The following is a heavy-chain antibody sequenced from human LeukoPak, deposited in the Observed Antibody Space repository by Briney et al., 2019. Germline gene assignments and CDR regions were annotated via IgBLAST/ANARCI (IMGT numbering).Heavy chain of an antibody. D-gene: IGHD6-19*01. CDR2: IYYSGST. Sequence: SETLSLTCTVSGGSIRSSSYYWGWIRQPPGKELEWIGSIYYSGSTYYNASLKSRGTISVDTSKNQFSLKLNSVTAADTAVYFCARQVVAVAGTGYFDYWGQGTLVTVSS. J-gene: IGHJ4*02. V-gene: IGHV4-39*01. CDR1: GGSIRSSSYY. CDR3: ARQVVAVAGTGYFDY.